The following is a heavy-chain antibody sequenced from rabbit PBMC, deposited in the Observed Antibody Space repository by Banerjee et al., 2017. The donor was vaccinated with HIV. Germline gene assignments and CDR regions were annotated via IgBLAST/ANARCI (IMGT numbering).Heavy chain of an antibody. V-gene: IGHV1S45*01. D-gene: IGHD6-1*01. J-gene: IGHJ4*01. CDR1: GFSFSSSYY. CDR2: IYTGSGST. CDR3: ARGGYYTYGYTGYAYAMDYFNL. Sequence: QEQLVESGGGLVQPEGSLTLTCKASGFSFSSSYYMCWVRQAPGKGLEWIGCIYTGSGSTYYANWAKGRFTISKTSSTTVTLQMTSLTAADTATYFCARGGYYTYGYTGYAYAMDYFNLWGPGTLVTVS.